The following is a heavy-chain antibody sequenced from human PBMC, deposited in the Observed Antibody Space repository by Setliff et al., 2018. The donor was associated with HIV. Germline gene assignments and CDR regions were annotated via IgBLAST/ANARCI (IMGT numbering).Heavy chain of an antibody. D-gene: IGHD3-10*01. J-gene: IGHJ4*02. CDR3: ARGDYYGSGNYPPPYYFDY. Sequence: GASVKVSCKASGDTFSSYVISWVRQAPGQGLEWMGGIIPIFGTPNYAQRFKGRVTITTDESTSTAYMDLISLRSEDTAVYYCARGDYYGSGNYPPPYYFDYWGQGTLVTVSS. CDR2: IIPIFGTP. V-gene: IGHV1-69*05. CDR1: GDTFSSYV.